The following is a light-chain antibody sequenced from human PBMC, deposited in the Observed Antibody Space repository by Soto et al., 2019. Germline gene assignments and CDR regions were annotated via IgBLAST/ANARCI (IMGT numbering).Light chain of an antibody. J-gene: IGKJ1*01. CDR3: QHYNSYSEA. V-gene: IGKV1-5*03. Sequence: DIQMTQSPSTLSGSVGDRVTITCRASQTISSWLAWYQQKPGKASKLLIYKASTLKSGVPSRFSGSGSGTEFTLTITSLQTDDFATYYCQHYNSYSEAFGQGNKVDIK. CDR1: QTISSW. CDR2: KAS.